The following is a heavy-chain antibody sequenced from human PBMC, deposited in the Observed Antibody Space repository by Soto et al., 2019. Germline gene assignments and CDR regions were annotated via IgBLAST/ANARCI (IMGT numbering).Heavy chain of an antibody. CDR1: GGSFSGYY. CDR2: INHSGST. CDR3: ARNSYIVATINSFVL. V-gene: IGHV4-34*01. J-gene: IGHJ5*02. Sequence: ETLSLTCAVYGGSFSGYYWSWIRQPPGKGLEWIGEINHSGSTNYNPSLKSRVTISVDTSKNQFSLKLSSVTAADTAVYYCARNSYIVATINSFVLWGPGTLVTGS. D-gene: IGHD5-12*01.